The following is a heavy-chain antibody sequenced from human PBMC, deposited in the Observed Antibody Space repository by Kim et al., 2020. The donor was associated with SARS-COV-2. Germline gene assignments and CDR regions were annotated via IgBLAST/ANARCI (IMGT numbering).Heavy chain of an antibody. CDR1: GFTFSSYS. D-gene: IGHD5-12*01. CDR3: ARDGEMATITAFDY. V-gene: IGHV3-21*01. J-gene: IGHJ4*02. CDR2: ISSSSSYI. Sequence: GGSLRLSCAASGFTFSSYSMNWVRQAPGKGLEWVSSISSSSSYIYYADSVKGRFTISRDNAKNSLYLQMNSLRAEDTAVYYCARDGEMATITAFDYWGQGTLVTVSS.